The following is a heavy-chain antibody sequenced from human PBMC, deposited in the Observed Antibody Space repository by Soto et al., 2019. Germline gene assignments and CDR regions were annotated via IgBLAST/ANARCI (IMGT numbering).Heavy chain of an antibody. CDR3: ARTGRGYDFWSGYSYYFDY. CDR1: GGSISSDY. J-gene: IGHJ4*02. CDR2: SYYNGST. D-gene: IGHD3-3*01. Sequence: SETLSLTCTVSGGSISSDYWSWIRQPPGKGLEWIGYSYYNGSTNYNPSLKSRVTISVDTSKNPFSLKLSSVTAADTAVYYCARTGRGYDFWSGYSYYFDYWGQGTLVTVSS. V-gene: IGHV4-59*08.